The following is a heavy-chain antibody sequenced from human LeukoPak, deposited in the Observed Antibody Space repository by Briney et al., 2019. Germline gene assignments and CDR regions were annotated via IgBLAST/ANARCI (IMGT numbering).Heavy chain of an antibody. CDR3: ARDDRCDGISCYLYFDS. D-gene: IGHD2-2*01. CDR1: GFSFSNYE. CDR2: MSSSGSTI. J-gene: IGHJ4*02. V-gene: IGHV3-48*03. Sequence: PGGSLRLSCAASGFSFSNYEMNWVRQAPGKGLEWVSYMSSSGSTIYYADSVKGRFTISRDNAKNSLYLQMNSLRAEDTAVYYCARDDRCDGISCYLYFDSWGQGTLVTVSS.